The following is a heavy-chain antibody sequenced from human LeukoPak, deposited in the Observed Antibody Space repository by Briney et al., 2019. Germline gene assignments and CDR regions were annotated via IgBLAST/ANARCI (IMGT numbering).Heavy chain of an antibody. Sequence: EASVTVSCKASGYTFTGYYMHWVRQAPGQGLEWMGWINPNSGGTNYAQKFQGRVTMTRDTSISTAYMELSRLRSDDTAVYYCARDQIQLWNHYMDVWGKGTTVTVS. J-gene: IGHJ6*03. CDR2: INPNSGGT. D-gene: IGHD5-18*01. CDR1: GYTFTGYY. CDR3: ARDQIQLWNHYMDV. V-gene: IGHV1-2*02.